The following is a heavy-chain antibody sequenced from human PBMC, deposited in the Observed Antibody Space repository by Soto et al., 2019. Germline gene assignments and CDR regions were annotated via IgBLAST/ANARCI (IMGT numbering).Heavy chain of an antibody. J-gene: IGHJ6*02. CDR1: GFTFSSYE. CDR2: ISSRGSTI. V-gene: IGHV3-48*03. D-gene: IGHD3-16*01. CDR3: ARDAIMITFGGVIDYYYGMDV. Sequence: EVQLVESGGGLVQPGGSLRLSCAASGFTFSSYEMNWVRQAPGKGLEWVSYISSRGSTIYYADSVKGRFTISRDNSKNSLYLQMNSLRAADTAVYYCARDAIMITFGGVIDYYYGMDVWGQGTPFTVSS.